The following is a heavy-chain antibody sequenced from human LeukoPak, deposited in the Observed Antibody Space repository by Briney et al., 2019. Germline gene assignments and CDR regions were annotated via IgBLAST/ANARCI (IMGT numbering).Heavy chain of an antibody. D-gene: IGHD3-22*01. J-gene: IGHJ3*02. Sequence: HPGGSLRLSCAVSGFIFRNYAMSWVRQAPGKGLEWVSDVSGSGSRTYYADSVKGRFTISRDNSKNTLYLQMNSLRAEDTAVYYCAKSAITMIVVVIFDAFDIWGQGTMVTVSS. V-gene: IGHV3-23*01. CDR2: VSGSGSRT. CDR1: GFIFRNYA. CDR3: AKSAITMIVVVIFDAFDI.